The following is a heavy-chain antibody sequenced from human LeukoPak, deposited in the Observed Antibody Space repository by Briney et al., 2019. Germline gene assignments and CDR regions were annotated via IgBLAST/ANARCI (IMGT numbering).Heavy chain of an antibody. CDR1: GFTFSSYA. Sequence: PGGSLRLSCAASGFTFSSYAMHWVRQAPGKGLEWVAVISYDGSNKYYADSVKGRFTISRDNSKNTLYLQMNSLRAEDTAVYYCARGSRTMVRGVSYYGMDVWGQGTTVTVPS. CDR3: ARGSRTMVRGVSYYGMDV. CDR2: ISYDGSNK. J-gene: IGHJ6*02. D-gene: IGHD3-10*01. V-gene: IGHV3-30-3*01.